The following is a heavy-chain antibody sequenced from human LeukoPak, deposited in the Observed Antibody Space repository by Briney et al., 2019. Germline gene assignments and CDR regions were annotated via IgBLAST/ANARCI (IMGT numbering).Heavy chain of an antibody. D-gene: IGHD3-22*01. CDR1: DGSISSYY. CDR2: IYYSGST. CDR3: ASRYYYDSSGYLLDY. V-gene: IGHV4-59*12. Sequence: SETLSLTCTVSDGSISSYYWSWIRQPPGKGLEWIGYIYYSGSTNYNPSLKSRVTISVDTSKNQFSLKLSSVTAADTAVYYCASRYYYDSSGYLLDYWGQGTLVTVSS. J-gene: IGHJ4*02.